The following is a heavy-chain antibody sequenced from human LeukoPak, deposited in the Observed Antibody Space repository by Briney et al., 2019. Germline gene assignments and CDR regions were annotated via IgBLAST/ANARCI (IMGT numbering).Heavy chain of an antibody. CDR1: GFTFSSYS. CDR2: MSSSSRYI. Sequence: GGSLRLSCVAFGFTFSSYSMNWVRQAPGEGLEWVSSMSSSSRYIYYADSVKGRFTISRDNAKNSLYLQMNSLRAEDTAVYYCARDLEWFGESLLHWGQGTLVTVSS. CDR3: ARDLEWFGESLLH. V-gene: IGHV3-21*01. D-gene: IGHD3-10*01. J-gene: IGHJ4*02.